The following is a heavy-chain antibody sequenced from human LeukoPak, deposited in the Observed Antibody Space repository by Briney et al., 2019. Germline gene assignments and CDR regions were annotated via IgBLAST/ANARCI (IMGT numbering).Heavy chain of an antibody. J-gene: IGHJ4*02. Sequence: PSETLSLTCTVSGDSVSSDSYYWSWIRQPPGKGLERVGYIDYSGSSKYNPSLKCRVSITLDTSKNQFSLKLSSVTAADTAVYYCARDRRGYYDSSGYFDYWGQGTLVTVSS. V-gene: IGHV4-61*01. CDR1: GDSVSSDSYY. D-gene: IGHD3-22*01. CDR2: IDYSGSS. CDR3: ARDRRGYYDSSGYFDY.